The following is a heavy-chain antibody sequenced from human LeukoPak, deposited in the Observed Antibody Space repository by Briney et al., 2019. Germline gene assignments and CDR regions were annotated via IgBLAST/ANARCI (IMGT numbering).Heavy chain of an antibody. D-gene: IGHD3-3*01. Sequence: ASVKDSCKGSGYTFIGYYLHWLRPAPAKGLEWMGWINPNSGGTNYAQKFQGRVTMTRDTSISTAYMELSRLRSDDTAVYYCARDTISDYWGQGTLVTVSS. J-gene: IGHJ4*02. CDR3: ARDTISDY. CDR2: INPNSGGT. V-gene: IGHV1-2*02. CDR1: GYTFIGYY.